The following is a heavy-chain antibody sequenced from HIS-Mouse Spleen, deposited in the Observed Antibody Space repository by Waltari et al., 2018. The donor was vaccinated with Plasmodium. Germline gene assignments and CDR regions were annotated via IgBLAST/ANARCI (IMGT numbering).Heavy chain of an antibody. CDR2: ISSSSSYI. Sequence: EVQLVESGGGLVKPGGSLRLSCAASGFTFSNSSMNGVRQAPGKGLEWVSSISSSSSYIYYADSVKGRFTISRDNAKNSLYLQMNSLRAEDTAVYYCARESSSSWYFDYWGQGTLVTVSS. V-gene: IGHV3-21*01. J-gene: IGHJ4*02. D-gene: IGHD6-13*01. CDR3: ARESSSSWYFDY. CDR1: GFTFSNSS.